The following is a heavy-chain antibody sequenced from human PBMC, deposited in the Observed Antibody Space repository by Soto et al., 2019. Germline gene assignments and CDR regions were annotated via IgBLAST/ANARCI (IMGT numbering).Heavy chain of an antibody. D-gene: IGHD1-26*01. J-gene: IGHJ3*02. V-gene: IGHV4-31*03. CDR3: ARDREQLPDAFDI. CDR1: GGSISSGGYY. Sequence: SETLSLTCTVSGGSISSGGYYWSWIRQHPGKGLEWIGYIYYSGSTYYNPSLKSRVTISVDTSKNQFSLKLSSVTAADTAVYYCARDREQLPDAFDIWGQGTMVTVSS. CDR2: IYYSGST.